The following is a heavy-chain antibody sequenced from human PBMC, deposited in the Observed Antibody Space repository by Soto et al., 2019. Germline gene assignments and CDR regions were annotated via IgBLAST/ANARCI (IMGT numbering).Heavy chain of an antibody. CDR2: INAGNGNT. D-gene: IGHD6-13*01. CDR1: GYTFTSYA. J-gene: IGHJ4*02. Sequence: ATVNVSCKASGYTFTSYAMHWVRQAPGQRLEWMGWINAGNGNTKYSQKFQGRVTITRDTSASTAYMELSSLRSEDTAVYYCAREQQQLQLGCDYWGQGTLVTV. CDR3: AREQQQLQLGCDY. V-gene: IGHV1-3*01.